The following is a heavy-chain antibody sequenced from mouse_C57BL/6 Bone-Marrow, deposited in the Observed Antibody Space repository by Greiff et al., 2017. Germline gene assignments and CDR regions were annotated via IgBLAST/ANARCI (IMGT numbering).Heavy chain of an antibody. CDR1: GYTFTDYE. CDR2: FDPETGGT. D-gene: IGHD1-1*01. CDR3: TRRGSSYNY. Sequence: QVQLQQSGAELVRPGASVTLSCKASGYTFTDYEMHWVKQTPVHGLEWIGAFDPETGGTAYNQKFKGKAILTADKSSSTAYMELRSLTSEDSAVYYCTRRGSSYNYWGQGTTLTVSS. J-gene: IGHJ2*01. V-gene: IGHV1-15*01.